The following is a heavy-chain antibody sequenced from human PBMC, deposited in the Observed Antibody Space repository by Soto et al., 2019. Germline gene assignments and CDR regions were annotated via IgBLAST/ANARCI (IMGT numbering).Heavy chain of an antibody. Sequence: ASVKVSCKASGYTFTSYGISWVRQAPGQGLEWMGWISAYNGNTNYAQKLQGRVTMTTDTSTSTAYMELRSLRSDDTAVYYCARRFYDILTGYGYDYWGQGTLVTVSS. CDR3: ARRFYDILTGYGYDY. D-gene: IGHD3-9*01. V-gene: IGHV1-18*01. CDR2: ISAYNGNT. J-gene: IGHJ4*02. CDR1: GYTFTSYG.